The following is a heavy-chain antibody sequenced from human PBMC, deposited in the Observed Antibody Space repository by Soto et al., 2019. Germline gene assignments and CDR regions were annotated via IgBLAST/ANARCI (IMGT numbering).Heavy chain of an antibody. CDR1: GGSISSGGYY. CDR2: IYYSGST. CDR3: ARDRTGPTYYYDSSGYHWFDP. Sequence: QVQLQESGPGLVKPSQTLSLTCTVSGGSISSGGYYWSWIRQHPGKGLEWIGYIYYSGSTYYNPSLNSRVTESGDTSKNQFSLKLSAVTSADTAVYYCARDRTGPTYYYDSSGYHWFDPWGQGTLVTVSS. V-gene: IGHV4-31*03. J-gene: IGHJ5*02. D-gene: IGHD3-22*01.